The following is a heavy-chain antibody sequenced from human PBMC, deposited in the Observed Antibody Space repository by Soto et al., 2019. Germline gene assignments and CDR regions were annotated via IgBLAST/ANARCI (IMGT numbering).Heavy chain of an antibody. Sequence: QVQLQESGPGLVEPSQTLSLTCTVSGGSVSSGGYFWSWIRQSPGEGLEWIGHIYNSVSTYTNPSLGGRTTISVGTTRNQFSLKLSSVTAADTAVYYCARGSDVAKIDRWGQGTLVTVSS. CDR1: GGSVSSGGYF. J-gene: IGHJ5*02. D-gene: IGHD2-15*01. CDR2: IYNSVST. V-gene: IGHV4-30-4*01. CDR3: ARGSDVAKIDR.